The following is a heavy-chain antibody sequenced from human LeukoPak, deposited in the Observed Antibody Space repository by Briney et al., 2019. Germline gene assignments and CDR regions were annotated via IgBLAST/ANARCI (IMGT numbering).Heavy chain of an antibody. Sequence: GGSLRLSCAASGFTFSSYGMQWVRQAPGKGLEWVAAISYDGSNKYHADSVKGRFTISRDNSKSTLYLQMNSLRAEDTAVYYCAKEILTGYYLDYWGQGTLVTVSS. CDR1: GFTFSSYG. D-gene: IGHD3-9*01. CDR3: AKEILTGYYLDY. V-gene: IGHV3-30*18. J-gene: IGHJ4*02. CDR2: ISYDGSNK.